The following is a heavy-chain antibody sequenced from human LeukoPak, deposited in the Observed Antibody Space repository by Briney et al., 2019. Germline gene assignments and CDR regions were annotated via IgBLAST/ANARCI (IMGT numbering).Heavy chain of an antibody. CDR1: GFTFSSYG. Sequence: GGSLRLSCAASGFTFSSYGMHWVRQAPGKGLEWVAFIRYDGSNKYYADSVKGRFTISRDNPKNTLYLQMNSLRAEDTAVYYCAKDLYSSSWFFDYWGQGTLVTVSS. D-gene: IGHD6-13*01. CDR3: AKDLYSSSWFFDY. J-gene: IGHJ4*02. V-gene: IGHV3-30*02. CDR2: IRYDGSNK.